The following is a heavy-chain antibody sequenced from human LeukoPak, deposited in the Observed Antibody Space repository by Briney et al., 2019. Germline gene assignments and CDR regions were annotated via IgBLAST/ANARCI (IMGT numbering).Heavy chain of an antibody. CDR1: GFTFTSHA. D-gene: IGHD4-23*01. Sequence: GGSLTLSCAAPGFTFTSHAMSWVRQAPGKGLAWVSAIRSGGDSTYYADSVKGRFTISRDNSRSTVYLQMNSLRAEDTAVYYCAKVAWLGTVASYYFDSWGQGTQVTVSS. J-gene: IGHJ4*02. CDR2: IRSGGDST. V-gene: IGHV3-23*01. CDR3: AKVAWLGTVASYYFDS.